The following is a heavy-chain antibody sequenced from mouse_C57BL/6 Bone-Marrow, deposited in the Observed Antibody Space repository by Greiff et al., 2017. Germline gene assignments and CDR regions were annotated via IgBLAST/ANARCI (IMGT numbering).Heavy chain of an antibody. CDR2: IHPNSGST. V-gene: IGHV1-64*01. D-gene: IGHD2-2*01. CDR1: GYTFTSYW. J-gene: IGHJ4*01. CDR3: ARRVVTTPYYYAMDY. Sequence: VQLQQPGAELVKPGASVKLSCKASGYTFTSYWMHWVKQRPGQGLEWIGMIHPNSGSTNYNEKFKSKATLTVDKSSSTAYMQLSSLTSEDSAVYYCARRVVTTPYYYAMDYWGQGTSVTVSS.